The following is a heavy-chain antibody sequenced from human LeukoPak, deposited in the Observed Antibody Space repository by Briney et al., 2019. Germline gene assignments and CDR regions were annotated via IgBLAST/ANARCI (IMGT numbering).Heavy chain of an antibody. CDR2: IYHSGST. V-gene: IGHV4-39*07. J-gene: IGHJ4*02. D-gene: IGHD6-19*01. CDR3: ARGKVAYSSGWYL. CDR1: GGSISSRSYY. Sequence: SETLSLTCSVSGGSISSRSYYWGWVRQPPGKGLEWIGEIYHSGSTNYNPSLKSRVTISVDKSKNQFSLKLSSVTAADTAVYYCARGKVAYSSGWYLWGQGTLVTVSS.